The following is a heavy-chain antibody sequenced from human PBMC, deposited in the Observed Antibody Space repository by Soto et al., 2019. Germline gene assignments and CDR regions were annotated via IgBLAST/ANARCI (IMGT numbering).Heavy chain of an antibody. J-gene: IGHJ6*03. D-gene: IGHD2-2*02. CDR2: ISAYNGNT. Sequence: ASVKVSCKASGYTFTSYGISWVRQAPGQGLEWMGWISAYNGNTNYAQKLQGRVTMTTDTSTSIAYRGPRRLRSDATAVYFCARAQWCSSSCCYTFSSPSYCDYYMDVWGKGTTVTVSS. V-gene: IGHV1-18*01. CDR3: ARAQWCSSSCCYTFSSPSYCDYYMDV. CDR1: GYTFTSYG.